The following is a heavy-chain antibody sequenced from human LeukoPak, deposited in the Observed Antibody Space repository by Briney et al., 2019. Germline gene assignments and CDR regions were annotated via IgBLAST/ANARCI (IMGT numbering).Heavy chain of an antibody. CDR1: GGSISSGSYY. D-gene: IGHD6-13*01. J-gene: IGHJ6*03. CDR3: ARVSPYTSSWPSHYYYYYYMDV. Sequence: PSETLSLTCTVSGGSISSGSYYWSWIRQPAGKGLEWIGRIYTSGSTNYNPSLKSRVTISIDTSKNQFSLKVTSVTAADTAVYYCARVSPYTSSWPSHYYYYYYMDVWGKGTTVTISS. CDR2: IYTSGST. V-gene: IGHV4-61*02.